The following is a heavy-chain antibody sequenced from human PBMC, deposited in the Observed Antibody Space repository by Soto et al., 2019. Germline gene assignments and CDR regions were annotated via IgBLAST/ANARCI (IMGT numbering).Heavy chain of an antibody. V-gene: IGHV3-64*01. CDR1: GFTFSSYA. Sequence: GGSLRLSCAASGFTFSSYAMHWVRQAPGKGLEYVSAISSNGGSTYYANSVKGRFTISRDNSKNTLYLQMGSLRAEDMAVYYCAREGGVYYFDYWGQGTLVTVSS. CDR2: ISSNGGST. CDR3: AREGGVYYFDY. D-gene: IGHD3-16*01. J-gene: IGHJ4*02.